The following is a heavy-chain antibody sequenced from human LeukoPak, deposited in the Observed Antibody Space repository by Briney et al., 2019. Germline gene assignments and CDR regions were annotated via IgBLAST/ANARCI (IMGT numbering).Heavy chain of an antibody. D-gene: IGHD6-13*01. Sequence: SETLSLTCSVSGYSIRSGYYCGWIGHPPGKGLERRGNIYHSGSTYYTPYLKSRVTISVDTSKNPFSLKLSSVTAADTAVYYCARRGVGSSSWYIPGSFDYWGQGTLVTVSS. CDR2: IYHSGST. CDR1: GYSIRSGYY. CDR3: ARRGVGSSSWYIPGSFDY. J-gene: IGHJ4*02. V-gene: IGHV4-38-2*01.